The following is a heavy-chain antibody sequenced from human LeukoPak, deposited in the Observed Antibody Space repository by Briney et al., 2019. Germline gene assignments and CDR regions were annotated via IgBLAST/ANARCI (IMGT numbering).Heavy chain of an antibody. Sequence: GGSLRLSCAASGFTFSGSAMHWVRQASGKGLEWVGRIGSKVNNYATTYTASVKGRFTISRDDSKNTAYLQLNSLKTEDTAVYYCARHQGAGGSGVDYWGQGTLVTVSS. V-gene: IGHV3-73*01. CDR2: IGSKVNNYAT. CDR3: ARHQGAGGSGVDY. CDR1: GFTFSGSA. J-gene: IGHJ4*02. D-gene: IGHD2-15*01.